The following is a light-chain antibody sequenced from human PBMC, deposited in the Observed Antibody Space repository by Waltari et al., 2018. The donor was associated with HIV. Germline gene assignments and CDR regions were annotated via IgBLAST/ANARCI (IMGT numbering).Light chain of an antibody. Sequence: QSVLTQPPSASGTPGQRVTISCSGSSSNIGSNTVNWYQQLPGTAPKLLSYGNNQRPPGVPDRVSGSKSGTSASLAISGLQSEDEADYYCAAWDDSLNGWIFGGGTKLTVL. V-gene: IGLV1-44*01. J-gene: IGLJ2*01. CDR1: SSNIGSNT. CDR2: GNN. CDR3: AAWDDSLNGWI.